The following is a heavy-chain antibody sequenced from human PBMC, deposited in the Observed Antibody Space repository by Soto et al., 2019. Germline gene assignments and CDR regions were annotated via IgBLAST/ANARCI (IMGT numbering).Heavy chain of an antibody. D-gene: IGHD2-21*02. Sequence: SVKVSCKASGGTFSSYAISWVRQAPGQGLEWMGGIIPIFGTANYAQKFQGRVTITADESTSTAYMELSSLRSEDTAVYYCAREGADIVVVTAIPGAFDIWGQGTMVTVSS. CDR1: GGTFSSYA. CDR3: AREGADIVVVTAIPGAFDI. J-gene: IGHJ3*02. V-gene: IGHV1-69*13. CDR2: IIPIFGTA.